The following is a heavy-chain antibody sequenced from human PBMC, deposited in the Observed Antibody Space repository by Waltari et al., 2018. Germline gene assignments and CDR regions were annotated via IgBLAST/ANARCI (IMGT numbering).Heavy chain of an antibody. J-gene: IGHJ4*02. V-gene: IGHV4-30-4*08. D-gene: IGHD5-12*01. Sequence: QVQLQESGPGLVKPSQTLSLTCTVSGGSISSADCYWSSIRQPPWKGLEWIGYIYYSGSTYYSPARKSRVTISVDTSKNQFSLKLSSVTAADTAVYYCARGRYSGYDPYFDYWGQGTLVTVSS. CDR2: IYYSGST. CDR1: GGSISSADCY. CDR3: ARGRYSGYDPYFDY.